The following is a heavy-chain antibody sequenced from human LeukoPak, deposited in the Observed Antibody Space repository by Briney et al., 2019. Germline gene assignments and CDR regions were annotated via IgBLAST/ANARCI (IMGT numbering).Heavy chain of an antibody. J-gene: IGHJ5*02. Sequence: PSETPSLTCTVSGGSISSYYWSWIRQPAGKGLEWIGRIYTSGSTNYNPSLKSRVTMSVDTSKNQFSLKLSSVTAADTAVYYCARVIAVAGTGYELEYNWFDPWAREPWSPSPQ. CDR3: ARVIAVAGTGYELEYNWFDP. D-gene: IGHD6-19*01. CDR2: IYTSGST. V-gene: IGHV4-4*07. CDR1: GGSISSYY.